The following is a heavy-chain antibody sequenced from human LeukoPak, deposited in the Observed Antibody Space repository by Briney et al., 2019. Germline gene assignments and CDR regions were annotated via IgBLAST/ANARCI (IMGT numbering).Heavy chain of an antibody. D-gene: IGHD1-7*01. V-gene: IGHV3-33*01. CDR1: GFSIKSHA. Sequence: GGSLRLSCAASGFSIKSHAMHWVRQAPGKGLEWVAVIWYDGSKRYYADSVKGRFTISRDNSKSTLYLQMNSLRVDDTALYYCARDANSAPNYCLEYWGQGTLVTVSS. CDR2: IWYDGSKR. J-gene: IGHJ4*02. CDR3: ARDANSAPNYCLEY.